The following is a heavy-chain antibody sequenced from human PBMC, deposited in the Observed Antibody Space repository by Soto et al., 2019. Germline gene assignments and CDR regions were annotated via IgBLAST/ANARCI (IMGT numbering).Heavy chain of an antibody. V-gene: IGHV3-23*01. J-gene: IGHJ6*02. D-gene: IGHD5-12*01. CDR1: GFTFSSYA. CDR2: ISGSGGST. Sequence: GGSLRRSCAASGFTFSSYAMSGVRQAPGKGLEWVSAISGSGGSTYYADSVKGRFTISRDNSKNTLYLQMNSLRAEDTAVYYCAKEYGYSGYDEGYYYYYGMDVWGQGTTVTVSS. CDR3: AKEYGYSGYDEGYYYYYGMDV.